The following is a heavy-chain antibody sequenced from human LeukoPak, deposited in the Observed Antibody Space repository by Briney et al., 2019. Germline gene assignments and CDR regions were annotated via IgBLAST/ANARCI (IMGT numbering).Heavy chain of an antibody. Sequence: GGSLRLSCAASGFTFSGYAMSWVRQAPGKGLEWVSSISGSGGSIYYTDSVKGRFTISRDNSKSTLYLQMNSLRAEDTAIYHCAKEAVAAAGPFDYWGQGTLVTVSS. V-gene: IGHV3-23*01. CDR3: AKEAVAAAGPFDY. J-gene: IGHJ4*02. CDR1: GFTFSGYA. D-gene: IGHD6-13*01. CDR2: ISGSGGSI.